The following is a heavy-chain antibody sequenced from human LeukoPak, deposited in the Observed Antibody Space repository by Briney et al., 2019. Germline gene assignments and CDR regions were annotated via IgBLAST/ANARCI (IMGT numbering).Heavy chain of an antibody. CDR3: AKDQDYGDYVFDY. D-gene: IGHD4-17*01. J-gene: IGHJ4*02. CDR2: ISGSGGST. Sequence: GGSLRLSCAASGFTFSSYAMSWVRQAPGKGLEWVSAISGSGGSTYYAGSVKGRFTISRDNSKNTLYLQMNSLRAEDTAVYYCAKDQDYGDYVFDYWGQGTLVTVSS. V-gene: IGHV3-23*01. CDR1: GFTFSSYA.